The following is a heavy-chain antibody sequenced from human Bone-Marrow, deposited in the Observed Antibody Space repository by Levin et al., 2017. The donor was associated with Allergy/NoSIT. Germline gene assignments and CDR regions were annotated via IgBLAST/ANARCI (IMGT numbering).Heavy chain of an antibody. D-gene: IGHD5-18*01. CDR1: GFTFSTYW. CDR3: ARAGDDGTAMITAFDY. CDR2: SNSDGSIA. J-gene: IGHJ4*02. Sequence: GGSLRLSCAASGFTFSTYWMHWVRQAPGKGLVWVSRSNSDGSIARYAESVEGRFTISRDNAKNTLYLQMNSLRAEDTAVYYCARAGDDGTAMITAFDYWGQGNLVTVSS. V-gene: IGHV3-74*01.